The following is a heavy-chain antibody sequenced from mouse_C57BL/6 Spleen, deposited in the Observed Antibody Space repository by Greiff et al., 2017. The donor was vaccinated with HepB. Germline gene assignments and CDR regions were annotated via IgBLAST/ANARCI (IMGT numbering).Heavy chain of an antibody. Sequence: TASGVDFSRYWMSWVRRAPGKGLEWIGEINPDSSTINYAPSLKDKFIISRDNAKNTLYLQMSKVRSEDTALYYCARDDYGKAWFAYWGQGTLVTVSA. CDR1: GVDFSRYW. V-gene: IGHV4-1*01. D-gene: IGHD2-4*01. CDR2: INPDSSTI. J-gene: IGHJ3*01. CDR3: ARDDYGKAWFAY.